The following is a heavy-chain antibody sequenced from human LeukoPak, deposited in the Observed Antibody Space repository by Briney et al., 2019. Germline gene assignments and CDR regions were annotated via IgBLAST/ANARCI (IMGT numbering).Heavy chain of an antibody. D-gene: IGHD2-2*02. V-gene: IGHV4-30-2*01. CDR2: IYHTGST. J-gene: IGHJ4*02. CDR3: ATQPRNTYHFDH. Sequence: SETLSLTCTVSGDSISSGGFYWSWIRQPPGKGLEWIGYIYHTGSTYYNASLKSRLTISVDRSKNQFSLNLNSVTAADTAVYYCATQPRNTYHFDHWGQGTPVTVSS. CDR1: GDSISSGGFY.